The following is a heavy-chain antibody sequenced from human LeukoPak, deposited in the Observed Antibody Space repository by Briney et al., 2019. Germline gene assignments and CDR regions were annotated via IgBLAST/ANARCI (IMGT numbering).Heavy chain of an antibody. CDR1: GFTFSTYV. V-gene: IGHV3-23*01. CDR2: ITTSGGTT. J-gene: IGHJ3*02. D-gene: IGHD2-8*02. CDR3: VKKVGGVKAFDI. Sequence: PGGSLRLSCAASGFTFSTYVMTWVRQAPGKGLEWVSLITTSGGTTFYADSVKGRFTISRDNSKNTLYLQMSSLRAEDTALYYCVKKVGGVKAFDIWGQGTMVTVSS.